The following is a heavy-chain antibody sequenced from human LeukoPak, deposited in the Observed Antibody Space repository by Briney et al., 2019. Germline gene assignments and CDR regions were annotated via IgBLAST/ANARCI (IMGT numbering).Heavy chain of an antibody. D-gene: IGHD1-26*01. CDR3: ARDKSDSGSYSFAY. J-gene: IGHJ4*02. Sequence: GASVKVSCKASGYTFTGYYMHWVRQAPGQGLEWMGWINPNSGGTNYAQKFQGRVTMTRDTSISTAYMELSRLRSDDTAVYYSARDKSDSGSYSFAYWGQGTLVTVSS. CDR1: GYTFTGYY. CDR2: INPNSGGT. V-gene: IGHV1-2*02.